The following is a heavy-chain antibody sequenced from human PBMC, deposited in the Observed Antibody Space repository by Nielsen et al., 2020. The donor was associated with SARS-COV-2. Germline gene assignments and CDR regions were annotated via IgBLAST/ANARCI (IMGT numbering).Heavy chain of an antibody. CDR2: IYPGDSET. V-gene: IGHV5-51*01. D-gene: IGHD2-2*01. J-gene: IGHJ6*03. CDR3: AREAQSCSSTSCIRRYYYYYMDV. Sequence: VRQMPGKGLEWMGIIYPGDSETRYSPSFQGQVTISADKSISTAYLQWSSLKASDTAMYYCAREAQSCSSTSCIRRYYYYYMDVWGKGTTVTVSS.